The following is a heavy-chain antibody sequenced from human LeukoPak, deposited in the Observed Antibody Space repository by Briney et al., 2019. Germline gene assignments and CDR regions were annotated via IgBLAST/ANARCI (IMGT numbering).Heavy chain of an antibody. D-gene: IGHD6-19*01. CDR1: GGSFNSHY. CDR3: VSRDNTGWNYFDH. V-gene: IGHV4-59*08. J-gene: IGHJ4*02. Sequence: PSETLSLTFTVSGGSFNSHYWSWVRQPPGKGLQWIGDIYYSERTNYNPSLRSRVTISVDTSKNQLSLKLTSVLAADTAMYSCVSRDNTGWNYFDHWGQGILVTVSS. CDR2: IYYSERT.